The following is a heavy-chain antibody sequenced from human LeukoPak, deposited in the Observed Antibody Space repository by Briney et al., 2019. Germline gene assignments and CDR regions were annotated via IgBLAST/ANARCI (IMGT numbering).Heavy chain of an antibody. CDR3: ARELYYDSSGYYWDYFDY. J-gene: IGHJ4*02. D-gene: IGHD3-22*01. Sequence: PSETLSLTCTVSGDSISSGGYYWSWIRQHPGKGLEWIGYIYYSGSTNYNPSLKSRVTISLDRSKNQFSLRLSSVTAADTAVYYCARELYYDSSGYYWDYFDYWGQGTLVTVSS. V-gene: IGHV4-61*08. CDR2: IYYSGST. CDR1: GDSISSGGYY.